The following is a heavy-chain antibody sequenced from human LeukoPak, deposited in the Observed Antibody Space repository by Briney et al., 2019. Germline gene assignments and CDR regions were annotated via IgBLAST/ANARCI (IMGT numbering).Heavy chain of an antibody. J-gene: IGHJ5*02. Sequence: SETLSLTCTVSGGSISSYYWSWIRQPPGKGLEWIGYIYYSGSTNYNPSLKSRVTISVDTSKNQFSLKLSSVTAADTAVYYCARGKFRGPGWFDPWGQGTLVTVSS. V-gene: IGHV4-59*12. D-gene: IGHD3-10*01. CDR1: GGSISSYY. CDR3: ARGKFRGPGWFDP. CDR2: IYYSGST.